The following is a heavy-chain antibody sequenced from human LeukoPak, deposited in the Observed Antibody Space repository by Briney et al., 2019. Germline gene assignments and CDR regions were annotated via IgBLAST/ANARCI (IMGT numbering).Heavy chain of an antibody. V-gene: IGHV1-3*01. D-gene: IGHD3-10*01. CDR1: GSPFTSYA. CDR3: ARDPRNYYGSGSYSGAFDI. Sequence: ASVQVSSKASGSPFTSYAMDWVRPAPGQRLEWMGWINAGNGNTKYSQKFQGRVTITRDTSASTSYMELSSLRSEDTAVYYCARDPRNYYGSGSYSGAFDIWGQGTMVTVPS. J-gene: IGHJ3*02. CDR2: INAGNGNT.